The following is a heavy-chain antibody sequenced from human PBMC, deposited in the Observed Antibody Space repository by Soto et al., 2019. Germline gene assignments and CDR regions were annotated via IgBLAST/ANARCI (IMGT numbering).Heavy chain of an antibody. J-gene: IGHJ6*02. V-gene: IGHV3-7*01. CDR2: IKKDGNEK. D-gene: IGHD4-17*01. Sequence: PGGSLRLSCAASGFTFSSYGMHWVRQAPGKGLEWVANIKKDGNEKYYVDSVKGRFTISRDNAKNSLYLQMKSLRAEDTAVYYCARSFTTVTTRAYGMDVWGQGTTLTVSS. CDR3: ARSFTTVTTRAYGMDV. CDR1: GFTFSSYG.